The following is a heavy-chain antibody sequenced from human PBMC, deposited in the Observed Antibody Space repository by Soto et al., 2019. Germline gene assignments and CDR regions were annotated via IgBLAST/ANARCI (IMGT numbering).Heavy chain of an antibody. V-gene: IGHV1-69*01. CDR1: GGTFISYA. J-gene: IGHJ5*02. Sequence: QVQLVQSGAEVKKPGSSVKVSCKASGGTFISYAISWVRQAPGQGLEWMGGIIPIFGTANYAQKFQGRVTITADESTSTAYMELRSLRSEDTAVYYCARALRRYLNWFDPWGQGTLGTVSS. D-gene: IGHD3-9*01. CDR3: ARALRRYLNWFDP. CDR2: IIPIFGTA.